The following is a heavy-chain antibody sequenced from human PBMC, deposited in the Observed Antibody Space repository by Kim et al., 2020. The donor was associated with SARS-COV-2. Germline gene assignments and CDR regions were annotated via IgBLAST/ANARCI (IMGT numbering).Heavy chain of an antibody. CDR1: GGTFSSYA. J-gene: IGHJ5*02. CDR3: AREAATIDGWFDP. Sequence: SVKVSCKASGGTFSSYAISWVRQAPGQGLEWMGGIIPIFGTANYAQKFQGRVTITADESTSTAYMELSSLRSEDTAVYYCAREAATIDGWFDPWGQGTLVTVSS. V-gene: IGHV1-69*13. D-gene: IGHD5-12*01. CDR2: IIPIFGTA.